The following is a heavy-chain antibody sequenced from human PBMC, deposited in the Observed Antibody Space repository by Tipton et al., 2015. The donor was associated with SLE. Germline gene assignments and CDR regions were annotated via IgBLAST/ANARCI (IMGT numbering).Heavy chain of an antibody. J-gene: IGHJ4*02. Sequence: SLRLSCAASGFTFSTYTMTWVRQAPGKGLEWVSFFSGTNSHIYYANSLKGRFTISRDNAKNSLYLQMNSLRAEDTAVYYCARHIYDTSGGPFDYWGQGTLVTVSS. CDR1: GFTFSTYT. CDR2: FSGTNSHI. V-gene: IGHV3-21*01. CDR3: ARHIYDTSGGPFDY. D-gene: IGHD3-22*01.